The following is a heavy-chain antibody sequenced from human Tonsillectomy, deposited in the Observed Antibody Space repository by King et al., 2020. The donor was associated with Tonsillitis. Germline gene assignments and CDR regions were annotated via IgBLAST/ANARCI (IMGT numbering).Heavy chain of an antibody. Sequence: VQLVESGGGLVKPGGSLRLSCAASGFTFSSYSMYWVRQAPGKGLEWVSSISSSSSYIYYADSVKGRFTISRDNAKNSLYLQMNSLRAEDTAVYYCARDPYYYYDSSGYYGGYFDYWGQGTLVTVSS. D-gene: IGHD3-22*01. CDR2: ISSSSSYI. CDR1: GFTFSSYS. J-gene: IGHJ4*02. CDR3: ARDPYYYYDSSGYYGGYFDY. V-gene: IGHV3-21*01.